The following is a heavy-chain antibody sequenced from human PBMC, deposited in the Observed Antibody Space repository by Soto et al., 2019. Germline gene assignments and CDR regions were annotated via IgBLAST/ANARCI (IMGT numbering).Heavy chain of an antibody. V-gene: IGHV1-46*01. D-gene: IGHD3-3*01. CDR1: GYTFTSYY. Sequence: ASVNVSCKASGYTFTSYYMHWVRQAPGQGLEWMGIINPSGGSTSYAQKFQGRVTMTRDTSTSTVYMELSSLRSEDTAVYYCAREYYDFWSGYSDYYYGMDVWGQGTTVTVSS. CDR3: AREYYDFWSGYSDYYYGMDV. J-gene: IGHJ6*02. CDR2: INPSGGST.